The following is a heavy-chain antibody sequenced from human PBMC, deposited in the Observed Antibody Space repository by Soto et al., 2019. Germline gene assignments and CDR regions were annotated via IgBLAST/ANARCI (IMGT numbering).Heavy chain of an antibody. Sequence: SETLSLTCTVSGGSISTYYWSWIRQPPGKGLEWIGYIYSSGSANYNPSLRNQVTISVDTSKNQFSLKLTSVTAADTAVYFCARLYHYDSGTYYFDDNWGQGTLVTVSS. V-gene: IGHV4-59*08. D-gene: IGHD3-22*01. CDR1: GGSISTYY. CDR3: ARLYHYDSGTYYFDDN. CDR2: IYSSGSA. J-gene: IGHJ4*02.